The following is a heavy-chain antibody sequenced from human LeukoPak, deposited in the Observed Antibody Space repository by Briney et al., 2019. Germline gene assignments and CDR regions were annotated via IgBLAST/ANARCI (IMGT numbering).Heavy chain of an antibody. CDR3: SRDLLMYYSGSGEST. Sequence: VASVKVSCKASGYTFTGYYIHWVRQAPGQGPEWMGWIKPHSGATNYAQKFQGRVTMTRDTSISTAFMELSSLRSDDTAMYYCSRDLLMYYSGSGESTWGQGTQVTVSS. J-gene: IGHJ5*02. CDR2: IKPHSGAT. D-gene: IGHD3-10*01. V-gene: IGHV1-2*02. CDR1: GYTFTGYY.